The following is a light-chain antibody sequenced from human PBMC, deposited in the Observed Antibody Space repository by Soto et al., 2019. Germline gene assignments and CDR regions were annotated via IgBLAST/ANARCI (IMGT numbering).Light chain of an antibody. CDR1: RSVLSSSNNKNF. Sequence: DIVMTQSLDSLALSLGERATINCKSSRSVLSSSNNKNFLAWYQQKPRQPPRLLIYWASTRESGVPDRFSGSGSGTDFTLTISSLQAEDVAVYYCQQYYSSPFTFGPGTKVEIK. CDR2: WAS. CDR3: QQYYSSPFT. V-gene: IGKV4-1*01. J-gene: IGKJ3*01.